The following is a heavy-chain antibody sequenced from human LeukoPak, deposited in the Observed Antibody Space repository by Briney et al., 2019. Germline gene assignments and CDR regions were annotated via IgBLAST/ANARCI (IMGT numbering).Heavy chain of an antibody. CDR2: INHSGST. CDR1: GGSFSGYY. CDR3: ARESDYGDHGSFDY. D-gene: IGHD4-17*01. J-gene: IGHJ4*02. Sequence: SETLSLTCAVYGGSFSGYYWSWIRQPPGKGLEWIGEINHSGSTNYNPSLKSRVTISVDTSKNQFSLKLSSVTAADTAVYYCARESDYGDHGSFDYRGQGTLVTVST. V-gene: IGHV4-34*01.